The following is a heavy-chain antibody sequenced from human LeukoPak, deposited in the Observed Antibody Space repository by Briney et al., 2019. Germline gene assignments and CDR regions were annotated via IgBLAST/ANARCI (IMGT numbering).Heavy chain of an antibody. V-gene: IGHV3-30*04. CDR3: ARESRDTAMATDY. D-gene: IGHD5-18*01. J-gene: IGHJ4*02. Sequence: GGSLRLSCAASKFTFSSYTMHWVRQAPGKGLDWVAVISYDGRNKYYGDSVRGQFTISRDNSKNTLYLQMNSLRPEDTAIYYCARESRDTAMATDYWGQGTLVTVSS. CDR2: ISYDGRNK. CDR1: KFTFSSYT.